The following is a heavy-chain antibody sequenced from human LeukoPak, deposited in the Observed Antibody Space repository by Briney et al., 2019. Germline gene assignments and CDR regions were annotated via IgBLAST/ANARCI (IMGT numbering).Heavy chain of an antibody. CDR3: ARAGYYYDSSGYFDY. CDR2: IYTSGST. Sequence: SETLSLTCTLSGGSISSYYWSWIRQPARKGLEWIGRIYTSGSTNYNPSLKSRVTMSVDTSKNQFSLKLSSVSAADTAVYYCARAGYYYDSSGYFDYWGQGTLVTVSS. D-gene: IGHD3-22*01. V-gene: IGHV4-4*07. J-gene: IGHJ4*02. CDR1: GGSISSYY.